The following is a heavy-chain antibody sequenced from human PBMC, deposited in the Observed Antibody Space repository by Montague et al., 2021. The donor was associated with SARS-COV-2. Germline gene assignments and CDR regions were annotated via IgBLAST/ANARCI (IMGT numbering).Heavy chain of an antibody. Sequence: SLRLSCAASGFSFSSYDMNWVRQAPGKGLEWVSYISNDGGAIYYADSVKGRFTVSRDNAKNSLSLQMNGLRAEDTAVYYCAREPYSGGFRFASDLWGQGTLVT. D-gene: IGHD1-26*01. J-gene: IGHJ2*01. CDR3: AREPYSGGFRFASDL. CDR2: ISNDGGAI. V-gene: IGHV3-48*03. CDR1: GFSFSSYD.